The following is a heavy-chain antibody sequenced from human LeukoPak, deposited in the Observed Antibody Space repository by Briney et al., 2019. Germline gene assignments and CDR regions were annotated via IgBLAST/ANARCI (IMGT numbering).Heavy chain of an antibody. V-gene: IGHV1-69*13. CDR2: IIPIFGTA. CDR3: ARNSYDPYYFDY. D-gene: IGHD3-22*01. CDR1: GGTFRSYA. J-gene: IGHJ4*02. Sequence: SVKVSCKASGGTFRSYAISWVRQAPGQGLEWMGGIIPIFGTANYAQKFQGRVTITADESTSTAYMELSSLRSEDTAVYYCARNSYDPYYFDYWGQGTLVTVSS.